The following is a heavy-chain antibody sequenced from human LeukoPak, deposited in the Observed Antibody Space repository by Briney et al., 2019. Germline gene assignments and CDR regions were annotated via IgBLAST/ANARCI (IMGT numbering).Heavy chain of an antibody. CDR3: AKSWAVAGRYYYYGMDV. CDR2: ISWNSGSI. Sequence: PGRSLRLSCAASGFTFDDYAMHWVRHAPGKGLEWVSGISWNSGSIGYADSVKGRFTISRDNAKNSLYLQMNSLRAEDTALYYCAKSWAVAGRYYYYGMDVWGQGTTVTVSS. J-gene: IGHJ6*02. D-gene: IGHD6-19*01. V-gene: IGHV3-9*01. CDR1: GFTFDDYA.